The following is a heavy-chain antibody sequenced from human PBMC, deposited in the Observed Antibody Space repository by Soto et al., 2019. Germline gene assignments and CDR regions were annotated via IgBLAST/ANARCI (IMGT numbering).Heavy chain of an antibody. CDR3: ARVAVAARPRWYNWFDP. CDR1: GYTFTDYD. V-gene: IGHV1-8*01. CDR2: MKPNSGET. D-gene: IGHD2-15*01. Sequence: QEQLVQSGAEVKKPGASVKVSCKTSGYTFTDYDINWVRQATGQGLEWIGWMKPNSGETGYAQKFQGQVHLTRGASLSTAYLELSSLRSEDTAVYYCARVAVAARPRWYNWFDPWGQGTLVTVSS. J-gene: IGHJ5*02.